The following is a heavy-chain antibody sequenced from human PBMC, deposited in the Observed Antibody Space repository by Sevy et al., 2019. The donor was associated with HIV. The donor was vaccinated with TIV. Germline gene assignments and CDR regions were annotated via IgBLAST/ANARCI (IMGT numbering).Heavy chain of an antibody. J-gene: IGHJ4*02. CDR1: GFTFSSFG. V-gene: IGHV3-30*18. CDR3: AKDGPPCYTSGSYMYYFDY. Sequence: GGSLRLSCAASGFTFSSFGMHWVRQVPGKGLEWVSFISYDGSDKRYVDSVKGRFTISRDSSKNTLYLQMNSLRGGDTAVYYCAKDGPPCYTSGSYMYYFDYWGQGALVTVSS. CDR2: ISYDGSDK. D-gene: IGHD3-10*01.